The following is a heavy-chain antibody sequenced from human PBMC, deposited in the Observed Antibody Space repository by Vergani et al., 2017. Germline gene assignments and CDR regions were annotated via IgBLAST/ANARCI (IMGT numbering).Heavy chain of an antibody. Sequence: QVQLVESGGGVVQPGRSLRLSCAASGFTFSSYAMHWVRQAPGKGLEWVAVISYDGSNKYYADSVKGRFTISRDNSKNTVDLQMNSLRAEDTAVYYCAKAYLRLRGAFDLWGQGTRVTVSS. J-gene: IGHJ3*01. CDR2: ISYDGSNK. D-gene: IGHD5/OR15-5a*01. V-gene: IGHV3-30-3*01. CDR1: GFTFSSYA. CDR3: AKAYLRLRGAFDL.